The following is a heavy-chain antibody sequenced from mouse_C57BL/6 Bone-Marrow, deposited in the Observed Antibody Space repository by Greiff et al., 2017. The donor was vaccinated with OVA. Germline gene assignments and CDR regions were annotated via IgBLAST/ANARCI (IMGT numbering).Heavy chain of an antibody. D-gene: IGHD1-1*01. V-gene: IGHV1-11*01. Sequence: QVQLKQSGAELASPGASVTLSCKASGYTFTDHIMNWVKKRPGQGLEWIGRIYPVSGETKYNQKFMGKATFSVDPSSSTAYMVLNSLTSEDPAVYYCGGGSSYSYYFDYWGQGTTLTVSS. CDR3: GGGSSYSYYFDY. CDR1: GYTFTDHI. CDR2: IYPVSGET. J-gene: IGHJ2*01.